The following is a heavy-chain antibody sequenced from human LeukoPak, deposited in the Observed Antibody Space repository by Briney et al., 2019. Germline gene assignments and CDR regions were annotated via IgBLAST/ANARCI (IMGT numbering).Heavy chain of an antibody. CDR3: ARDSPGALDY. D-gene: IGHD1-14*01. CDR2: ISSSSSYI. J-gene: IGHJ4*02. CDR1: GFTFDDYG. V-gene: IGHV3-21*01. Sequence: GGSLRLSCAASGFTFDDYGMSWVRQAPGKGLEWVSSISSSSSYIYYADSVKGRFTISRDNAKNSLYLQMNSLRAEDTAVYYCARDSPGALDYWGQGTLVTVSS.